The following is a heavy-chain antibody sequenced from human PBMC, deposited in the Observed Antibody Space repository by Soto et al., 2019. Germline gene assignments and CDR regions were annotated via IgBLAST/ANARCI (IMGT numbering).Heavy chain of an antibody. D-gene: IGHD2-2*01. Sequence: ASVKVSCKASGYTFTSYGISWVRQAPGQGLEWMGWISAYNGNTNYAQKLQGRVTMTTDTSTSTAYMELRSLRSDDTAVYYCASWYQLPHGTTTRYGMDVWGQGTTVTVSS. CDR2: ISAYNGNT. J-gene: IGHJ6*02. CDR1: GYTFTSYG. CDR3: ASWYQLPHGTTTRYGMDV. V-gene: IGHV1-18*01.